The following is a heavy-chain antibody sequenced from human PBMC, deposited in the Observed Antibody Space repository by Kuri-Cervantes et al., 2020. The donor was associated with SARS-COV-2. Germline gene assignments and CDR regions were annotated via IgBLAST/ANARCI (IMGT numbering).Heavy chain of an antibody. CDR3: AKDLIAAAGNDYFYMDV. J-gene: IGHJ6*03. Sequence: LSLTCAASGFTFSNYGMHWVRQAPGKGLEWVAFIRYEGISKYYVDSVKGRFTISRDNSKNTLYLQMDNLRAEDRAVYYCAKDLIAAAGNDYFYMDVWGTGTTVTVSS. CDR2: IRYEGISK. CDR1: GFTFSNYG. V-gene: IGHV3-30*02. D-gene: IGHD6-13*01.